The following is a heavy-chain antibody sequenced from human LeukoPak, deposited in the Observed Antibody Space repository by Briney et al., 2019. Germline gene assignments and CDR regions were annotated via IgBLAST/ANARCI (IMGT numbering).Heavy chain of an antibody. CDR1: GGSISSYY. D-gene: IGHD3-16*02. CDR2: IYYSGST. V-gene: IGHV4-59*08. Sequence: SETLSLTCTVSGGSISSYYWSWIRQPPGKGLEWIGYIYYSGSTNYNPSLKSRVTISVDTSKNQFSLKLSSVTAADTAVYYCARFMITFGGVIDYYFDYWGQGILVTVSS. J-gene: IGHJ4*02. CDR3: ARFMITFGGVIDYYFDY.